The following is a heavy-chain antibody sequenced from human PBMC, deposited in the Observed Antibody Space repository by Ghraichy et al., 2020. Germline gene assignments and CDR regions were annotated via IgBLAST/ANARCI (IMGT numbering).Heavy chain of an antibody. CDR2: IYTSGST. D-gene: IGHD4-17*01. CDR1: GGSISSYY. CDR3: ARDLSYGDYELDYFDY. J-gene: IGHJ4*02. V-gene: IGHV4-4*07. Sequence: ESLNISCTVSGGSISSYYWSWIRQPAGKGLEWIGRIYTSGSTNYNPSLKSRVTMSVDTSKNQFSLKLSSVTAADTAVYYCARDLSYGDYELDYFDYWGQGTLVTVSS.